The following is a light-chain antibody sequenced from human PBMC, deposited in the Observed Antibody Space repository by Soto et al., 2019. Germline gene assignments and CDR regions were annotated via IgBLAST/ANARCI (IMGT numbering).Light chain of an antibody. Sequence: DIQMTQSPSSLSASVGDRVTITCQASQDIKNYLNWYQQKSGKAPKLLIYDASDLETGVPSRFSGSGSGTDFTLKISRVEAEDVGHYYCMQALQTPLTFGQGTRLEI. CDR1: QDIKNY. V-gene: IGKV1-33*01. CDR3: MQALQTPLT. CDR2: DAS. J-gene: IGKJ5*01.